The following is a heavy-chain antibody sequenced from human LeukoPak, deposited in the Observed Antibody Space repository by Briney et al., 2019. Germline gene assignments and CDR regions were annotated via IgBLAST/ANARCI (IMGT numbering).Heavy chain of an antibody. CDR2: IKNNGGN. CDR3: ARDAGGTWFDP. V-gene: IGHV4-59*01. CDR1: GGSISTYS. Sequence: PSETLSLTCTVSGGSISTYSWNWIRQSPGQGLEWTGYIKNNGGNYNNPSLMGRVTISLDTSKNQFSLKLTSVTAADTAVYYCARDAGGTWFDPWGQGTLVTVSS. J-gene: IGHJ5*02.